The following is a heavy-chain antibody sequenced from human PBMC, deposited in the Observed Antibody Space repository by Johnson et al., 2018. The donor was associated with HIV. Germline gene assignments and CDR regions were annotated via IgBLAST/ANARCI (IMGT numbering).Heavy chain of an antibody. CDR3: ARCGELRAFDI. J-gene: IGHJ3*02. V-gene: IGHV3-20*04. CDR1: GFTFDVYD. D-gene: IGHD1-26*01. Sequence: VQLVESGGGVVRPGGSLRLSCAASGFTFDVYDMSWVRQAPGKGLEWVSTINWNGGTTRYADSVNGRFTISRDNANNSLYLQMGSLRAEDMAVYYCARCGELRAFDIWGQGTMVTVSS. CDR2: INWNGGTT.